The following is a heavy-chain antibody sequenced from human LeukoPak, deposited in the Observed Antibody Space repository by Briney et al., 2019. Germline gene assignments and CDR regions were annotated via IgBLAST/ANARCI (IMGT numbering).Heavy chain of an antibody. CDR2: ISFDGSYK. J-gene: IGHJ4*02. Sequence: GRSLRLSCAASGFTFSNYAMHWVRQAPGKGLECVAVISFDGSYKYYADSVKGRFTISRDNSENTLYVQMNSLRAEDTAVYYCARGTYYYDSSGYYSGGLGYWGQGTLVTVSS. V-gene: IGHV3-30*04. CDR3: ARGTYYYDSSGYYSGGLGY. CDR1: GFTFSNYA. D-gene: IGHD3-22*01.